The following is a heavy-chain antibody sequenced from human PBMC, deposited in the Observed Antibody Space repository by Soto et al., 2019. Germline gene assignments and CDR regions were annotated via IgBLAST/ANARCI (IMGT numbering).Heavy chain of an antibody. J-gene: IGHJ4*02. CDR1: GGSISSSSYY. CDR3: ARLMVRGVIFDY. D-gene: IGHD3-10*01. Sequence: SETLSLTCTVSGGSISSSSYYWGWIRQPPGKGLEWIGSIYYSGSTYYNPSLKSRVTISVDTSKNQFSLKLSSVTAADTAVYYCARLMVRGVIFDYWGQGTLVTVSS. V-gene: IGHV4-39*01. CDR2: IYYSGST.